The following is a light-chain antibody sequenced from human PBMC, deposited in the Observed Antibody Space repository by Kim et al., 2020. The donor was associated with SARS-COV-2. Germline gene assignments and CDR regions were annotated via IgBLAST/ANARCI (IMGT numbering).Light chain of an antibody. CDR3: SSYTTSSTYV. V-gene: IGLV2-14*04. Sequence: GQAITISGTGTSSDVGTYNYVSWYRQRPGEAPKLMIFDVTVRPSGVSNRFSGSKSGNKASLTISGLRTDDEADYYCSSYTTSSTYVFGTGTKVTVL. J-gene: IGLJ1*01. CDR2: DVT. CDR1: SSDVGTYNY.